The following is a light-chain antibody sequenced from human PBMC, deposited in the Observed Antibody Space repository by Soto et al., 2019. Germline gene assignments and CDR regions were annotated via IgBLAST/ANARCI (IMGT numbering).Light chain of an antibody. CDR2: EVS. Sequence: SGLTQPRSASGSPGQSVTMSGTGTSSDVGGYHYVSWYQQHPGKAPKLMIYEVSKRPSGVPNRFSGSKSGNTASLTVSGLQADDEADYFCSSDAGSNIFVFGTGTKVTVL. J-gene: IGLJ1*01. V-gene: IGLV2-8*01. CDR1: SSDVGGYHY. CDR3: SSDAGSNIFV.